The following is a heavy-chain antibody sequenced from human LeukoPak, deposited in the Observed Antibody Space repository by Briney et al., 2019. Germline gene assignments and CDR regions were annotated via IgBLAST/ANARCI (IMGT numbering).Heavy chain of an antibody. Sequence: VGSLRLSCAASGFTFSSYWMHWVRQAPGKGLEWVAFIRYDGNNKFYADSVKGRFTISRDNSQNTLYLQMNSLRAEDTAIYYCATNSGIESYWGQGTLVTVSS. J-gene: IGHJ4*02. V-gene: IGHV3-30*02. CDR2: IRYDGNNK. CDR1: GFTFSSYW. D-gene: IGHD1-1*01. CDR3: ATNSGIESY.